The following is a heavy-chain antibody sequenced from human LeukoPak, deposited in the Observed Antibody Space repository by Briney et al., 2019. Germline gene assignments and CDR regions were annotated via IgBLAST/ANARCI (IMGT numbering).Heavy chain of an antibody. Sequence: HPGGSLRLSCVVSGVSLSSHGIHWVRQAPGKGLEWVAFIWSDGSSEYYADSAKGRFTVSRDNSKNTVYLQINGLRVEDTAVYHCARDRGNDFLDYWGQGTLVTVSS. D-gene: IGHD1-1*01. CDR2: IWSDGSSE. CDR1: GVSLSSHG. V-gene: IGHV3-33*01. J-gene: IGHJ4*02. CDR3: ARDRGNDFLDY.